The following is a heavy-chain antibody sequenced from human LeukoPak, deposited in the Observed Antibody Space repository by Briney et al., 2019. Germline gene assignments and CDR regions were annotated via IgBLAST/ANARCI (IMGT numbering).Heavy chain of an antibody. CDR2: ISYDGSNK. CDR3: AKGEYCSSTSCSMELDY. CDR1: GFTFSSYG. V-gene: IGHV3-30*18. Sequence: AGGSLRLSCAASGFTFSSYGMHWVRQAPGKGLEWVAVISYDGSNKYYADSVKGRFTISRDNSKNTLYLQMNSLRAEDTAVYYCAKGEYCSSTSCSMELDYWGQGTLVTVSS. D-gene: IGHD2-2*01. J-gene: IGHJ4*02.